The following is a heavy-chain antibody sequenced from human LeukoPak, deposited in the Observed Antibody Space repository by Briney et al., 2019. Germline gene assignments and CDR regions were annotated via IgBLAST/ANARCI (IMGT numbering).Heavy chain of an antibody. D-gene: IGHD1-7*01. CDR2: ISAYNGNT. V-gene: IGHV1-18*01. CDR3: ARGGLGTTWYYFDY. J-gene: IGHJ4*02. Sequence: GESLKISCKASGYTFSSYGISWVRQAPGQGLEWMGWISAYNGNTNYAQKLQGRVTMTTDTSTSTAYMELRSLRSDDTAVYYCARGGLGTTWYYFDYWGQGTLVAVSS. CDR1: GYTFSSYG.